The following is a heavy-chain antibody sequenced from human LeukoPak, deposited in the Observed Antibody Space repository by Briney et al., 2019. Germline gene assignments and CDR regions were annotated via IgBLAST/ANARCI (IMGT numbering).Heavy chain of an antibody. CDR1: GFTFSGSA. CDR3: TAAKGYYFDY. J-gene: IGHJ4*02. Sequence: GGSLRLSCAASGFTFSGSAMHWVRQASGKGLEWVGRIRSEANSYATAYAASVKGRFTISRDDSKNTAYLQMNSLKTEDTAVYYCTAAKGYYFDYWGQGTLVTVSS. CDR2: IRSEANSYAT. V-gene: IGHV3-73*01.